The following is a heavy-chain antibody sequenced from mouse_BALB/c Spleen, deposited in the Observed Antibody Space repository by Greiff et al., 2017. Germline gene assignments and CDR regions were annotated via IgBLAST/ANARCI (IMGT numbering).Heavy chain of an antibody. V-gene: IGHV1-77*01. Sequence: VQGVESGAELARPGASVKLSCKASGYTFTDYYINWVKQRPGQGLEWIGEIYPGSGNTYYNEKFKGKATLTVDKSSSTAYMQLSSLTSEDSAVYSCASSFYYYGSSYCAMDYWGQGTSVTVSS. CDR2: IYPGSGNT. J-gene: IGHJ4*01. CDR3: ASSFYYYGSSYCAMDY. CDR1: GYTFTDYY. D-gene: IGHD1-1*01.